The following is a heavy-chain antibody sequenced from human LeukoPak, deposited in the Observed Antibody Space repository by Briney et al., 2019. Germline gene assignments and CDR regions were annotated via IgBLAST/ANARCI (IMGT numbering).Heavy chain of an antibody. CDR3: ARNTAVATSRSWFDP. CDR2: AYYSGST. V-gene: IGHV4-59*08. D-gene: IGHD6-19*01. J-gene: IGHJ5*02. CDR1: DGSISNYY. Sequence: SETLSLTCSVFDGSISNYYWSWIRQPPGKGLEWIGYAYYSGSTTYNPSLESRVTISVDTSKNQFSLKLTAVTAADTAVYYCARNTAVATSRSWFDPWGQGTLVTVSS.